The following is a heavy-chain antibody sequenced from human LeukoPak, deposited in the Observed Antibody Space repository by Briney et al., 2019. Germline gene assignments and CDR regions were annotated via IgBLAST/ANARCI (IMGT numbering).Heavy chain of an antibody. D-gene: IGHD3-10*01. Sequence: ASVKVSCKASGYTFSSYAMHWVRQAPEQRLEWMGWINAGIGKTKYSQKFQGRVTITRDTSASTAYMELSSLRSEDTAVYYCARLWFVELFDYWGQGTLVTVSS. V-gene: IGHV1-3*01. CDR3: ARLWFVELFDY. CDR2: INAGIGKT. CDR1: GYTFSSYA. J-gene: IGHJ4*02.